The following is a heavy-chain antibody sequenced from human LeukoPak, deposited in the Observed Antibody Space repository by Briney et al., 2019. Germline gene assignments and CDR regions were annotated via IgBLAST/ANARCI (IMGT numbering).Heavy chain of an antibody. V-gene: IGHV4-4*07. CDR1: GGSISSYY. D-gene: IGHD3-3*01. CDR3: ARTPYYDFWSGYSHYYYMDV. Sequence: PSETLSLTCTVSGGSISSYYWSWIRQPAGKGLEWIGRIYTSGSTNYNPSLKSRAAMSVDTSKNQFSLKLSSVTAADTAVYYCARTPYYDFWSGYSHYYYMDVWGKGTTVTVSS. J-gene: IGHJ6*03. CDR2: IYTSGST.